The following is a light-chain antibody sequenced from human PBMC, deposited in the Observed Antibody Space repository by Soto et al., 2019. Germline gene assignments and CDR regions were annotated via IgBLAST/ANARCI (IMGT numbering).Light chain of an antibody. V-gene: IGKV3-20*01. CDR2: DAS. CDR3: QQYGSSVT. CDR1: QSVRSRY. J-gene: IGKJ4*01. Sequence: DIVLTQSPGTLSLSPGERATLSCRASQSVRSRYLAWYQQKAGQAPRLLIYDASRRATVIPDRFSGSGSGTDFTLTISRLEPEDFAVYYCQQYGSSVTFGGGTKVEIK.